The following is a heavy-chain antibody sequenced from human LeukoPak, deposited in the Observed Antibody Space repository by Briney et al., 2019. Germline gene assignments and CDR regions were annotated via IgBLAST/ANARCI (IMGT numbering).Heavy chain of an antibody. Sequence: SVKVSCKASGGTFSSYDISWVRQAPGQGLEWMGRIIPIFGTANYAQKFQGRVTITTDESTSTAYMELSSLRSEDTAVYYCARGWIVATGVDYWGQGTLVTVSS. J-gene: IGHJ4*02. CDR3: ARGWIVATGVDY. D-gene: IGHD5-12*01. V-gene: IGHV1-69*05. CDR2: IIPIFGTA. CDR1: GGTFSSYD.